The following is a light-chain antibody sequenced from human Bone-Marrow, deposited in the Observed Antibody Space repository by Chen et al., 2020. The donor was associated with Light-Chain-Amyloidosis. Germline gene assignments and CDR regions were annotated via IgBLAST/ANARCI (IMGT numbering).Light chain of an antibody. CDR1: SSDVGGDTH. Sequence: QSALTQPASVSGSPGQSITISCTGTSSDVGGDTHVSWYQQHPDKAPKLMIYEVTNRPSWVPARFSGSKSDNTASLNISGLQPEDEADYVCSSYTITTTLVFGSGTRVTVL. J-gene: IGLJ1*01. V-gene: IGLV2-14*01. CDR3: SSYTITTTLV. CDR2: EVT.